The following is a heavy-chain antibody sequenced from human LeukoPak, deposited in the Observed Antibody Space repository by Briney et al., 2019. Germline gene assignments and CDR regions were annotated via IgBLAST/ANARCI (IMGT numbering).Heavy chain of an antibody. CDR2: INHSGST. Sequence: SETLSLTCAVYGGSFSGYYWSWIRQPPGKGQEWIGEINHSGSTNYNPSLKSRVTISVDTSKNQFSLKLSSVTAADTAVYYCARVGYSYGYGAYYYGMDVWGQGTTVTVSS. CDR1: GGSFSGYY. J-gene: IGHJ6*02. V-gene: IGHV4-34*01. CDR3: ARVGYSYGYGAYYYGMDV. D-gene: IGHD5-18*01.